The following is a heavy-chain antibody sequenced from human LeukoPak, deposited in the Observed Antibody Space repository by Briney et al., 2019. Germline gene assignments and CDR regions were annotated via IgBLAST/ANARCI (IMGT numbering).Heavy chain of an antibody. J-gene: IGHJ4*02. CDR1: GFTFDDYG. Sequence: PGGSLRLSCAASGFTFDDYGMSWVRQAPGQGLEWVSGINWNGGSTGYADSVKGRFTISRDNAKNTLYLQMNSLRAEDTAVYYCASFRDGYAPGIDYWGQGTLVTVSS. CDR2: INWNGGST. CDR3: ASFRDGYAPGIDY. D-gene: IGHD5-24*01. V-gene: IGHV3-20*04.